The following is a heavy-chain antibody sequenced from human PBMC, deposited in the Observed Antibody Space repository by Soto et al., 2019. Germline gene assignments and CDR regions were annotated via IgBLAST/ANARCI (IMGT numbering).Heavy chain of an antibody. V-gene: IGHV6-1*01. CDR3: ARESSGYYYRYFDC. CDR2: TYYRSQWYD. D-gene: IGHD3-22*01. J-gene: IGHJ4*02. Sequence: SQTLSLTWDISGDSVSSNNVAWNWIRQSPSTGLEWLGRTYYRSQWYDDYAESVKSRISIIPDTSKNQFSLRLNSVTPEDTAVYYCARESSGYYYRYFDCWGQGTLVTVSS. CDR1: GDSVSSNNVA.